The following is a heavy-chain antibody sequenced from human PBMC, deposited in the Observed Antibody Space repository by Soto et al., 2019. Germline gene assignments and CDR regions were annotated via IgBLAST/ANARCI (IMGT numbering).Heavy chain of an antibody. V-gene: IGHV3-23*01. CDR3: AKSLVTPSDAFDL. CDR2: ISDPGTST. CDR1: GFTFGNYA. J-gene: IGHJ3*01. D-gene: IGHD2-21*02. Sequence: GGSLRPSCAASGFTFGNYAMNWVRQAPGKGLEWISSISDPGTSTYYANSVKGRFSMSRDNSKNTLFLQMNRLRADDTAFYFCAKSLVTPSDAFDLWGRGTLVTVSS.